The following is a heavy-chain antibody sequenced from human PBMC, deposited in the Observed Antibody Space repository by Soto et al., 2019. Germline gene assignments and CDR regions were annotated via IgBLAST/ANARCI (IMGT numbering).Heavy chain of an antibody. D-gene: IGHD6-6*01. J-gene: IGHJ6*02. CDR2: IYYSGST. V-gene: IGHV4-59*01. Sequence: SETLSLTCTVSGGSISSYYWSWIRQPPGKGLEWIGYIYYSGSTNYNPSLKSRVTISVDTSKNQFSLKLSSVTAADTAVYYCARLDPSSSSSNYYYYYGMDVWGQGTTVTVSS. CDR3: ARLDPSSSSSNYYYYYGMDV. CDR1: GGSISSYY.